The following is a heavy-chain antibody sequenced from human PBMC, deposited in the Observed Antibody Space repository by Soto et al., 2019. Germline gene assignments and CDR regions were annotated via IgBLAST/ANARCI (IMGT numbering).Heavy chain of an antibody. CDR2: IYYSGST. CDR3: ARVRKRNIVLVPAADDY. V-gene: IGHV4-30-4*01. Sequence: PSETLSLTCTVSGCSISSGDYYWGWIRQPPGKGLEWIGYIYYSGSTYYNPSLKSRVTISVDTSKNQFSLKLSSVTAADTAVYYCARVRKRNIVLVPAADDYWGQGTLVTVSS. D-gene: IGHD2-2*01. J-gene: IGHJ4*02. CDR1: GCSISSGDYY.